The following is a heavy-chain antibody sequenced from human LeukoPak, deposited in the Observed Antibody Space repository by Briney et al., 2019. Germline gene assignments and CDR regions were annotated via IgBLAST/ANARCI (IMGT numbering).Heavy chain of an antibody. D-gene: IGHD3-9*01. J-gene: IGHJ4*02. CDR3: ARDHYDILTGYSHFDY. CDR2: INPNSGGT. Sequence: ASVKVSCKASGYTFTGYYMHWVRQAPGQGLEWMGWINPNSGGTNYAQKFQGRVTMTRDTSISTAYMELSRLRSDDTAVYYCARDHYDILTGYSHFDYRGQGTLVTVSS. V-gene: IGHV1-2*02. CDR1: GYTFTGYY.